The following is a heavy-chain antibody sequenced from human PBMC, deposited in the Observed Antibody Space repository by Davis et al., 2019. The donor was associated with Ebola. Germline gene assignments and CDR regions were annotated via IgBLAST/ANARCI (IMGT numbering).Heavy chain of an antibody. D-gene: IGHD3-16*01. V-gene: IGHV4-34*01. CDR2: INHSGST. Sequence: SETLSLTCAVYGGSFSGYYWSWIRQPPGKGLEWIGEINHSGSTNYNPSLKSRVTISVDTSKNQFSLKLSSVTAADTAVYYCARLLGSTASKYYYGMDVWGQGTTVTVSS. J-gene: IGHJ6*02. CDR1: GGSFSGYY. CDR3: ARLLGSTASKYYYGMDV.